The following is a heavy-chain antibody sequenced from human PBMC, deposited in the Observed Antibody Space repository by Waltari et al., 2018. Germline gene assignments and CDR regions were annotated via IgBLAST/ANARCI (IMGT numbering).Heavy chain of an antibody. CDR1: GGPFTRWA. CDR3: AKESGGYDHPYFDQ. CDR2: VIPVCGTS. D-gene: IGHD5-12*01. Sequence: HVQLVQSGAEVRKPGSSVRISCKPSGGPFTRWACSWVRQAPGQGLEWVGSVIPVCGTSSSAQRFQGRVSITADKSTTTIHMELNSLTSDDAAVYYCAKESGGYDHPYFDQWGQGTLVTVSS. J-gene: IGHJ4*02. V-gene: IGHV1-69*14.